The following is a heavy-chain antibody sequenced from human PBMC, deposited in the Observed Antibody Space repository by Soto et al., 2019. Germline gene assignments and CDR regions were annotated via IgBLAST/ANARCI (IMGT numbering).Heavy chain of an antibody. CDR2: VIPIFGTA. J-gene: IGHJ5*02. Sequence: QVQLVQSGAEVKKPGSSVKVSCKVSGGTFSSYAISWVRQAPGQGLEWMGGVIPIFGTANYAQKFQGRVTITADESTSTAYMELRSLTSDDTAVYYCANPTSNITMVRGVLRTHNWFDPWGQGTLVTVCS. V-gene: IGHV1-69*01. CDR1: GGTFSSYA. D-gene: IGHD3-10*01. CDR3: ANPTSNITMVRGVLRTHNWFDP.